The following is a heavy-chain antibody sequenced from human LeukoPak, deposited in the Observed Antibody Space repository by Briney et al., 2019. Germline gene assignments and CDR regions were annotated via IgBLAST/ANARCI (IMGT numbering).Heavy chain of an antibody. Sequence: GASVNVSCKASGYTFTHYFLHWVRQAPGQGLEWMGLINPNNGGTDFAQKFQGRATITRDTSISTAYMELSRRRSDDTAVYFCARVMASDAAFDIWGQGTIGSVSS. CDR2: INPNNGGT. J-gene: IGHJ3*02. CDR3: ARVMASDAAFDI. V-gene: IGHV1-2*02. D-gene: IGHD5-24*01. CDR1: GYTFTHYF.